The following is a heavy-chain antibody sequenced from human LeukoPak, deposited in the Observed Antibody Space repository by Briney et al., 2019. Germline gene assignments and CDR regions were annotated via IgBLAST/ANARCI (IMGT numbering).Heavy chain of an antibody. D-gene: IGHD4-11*01. CDR1: GFTFSSYS. CDR3: ARDGSDYSDSPDI. CDR2: IIVSSGNK. Sequence: PGGSLRLSCAASGFTFSSYSMSWVRQAPGKGLEWVSSIIVSSGNKYYADPVKGRFTISRDNAKNSLYLQMNSLRAEDTAVYYCARDGSDYSDSPDIWGQGTMVIVSS. V-gene: IGHV3-21*01. J-gene: IGHJ3*02.